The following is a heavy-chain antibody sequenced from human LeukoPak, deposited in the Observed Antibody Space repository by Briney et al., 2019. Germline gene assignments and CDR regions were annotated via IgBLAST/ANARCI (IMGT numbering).Heavy chain of an antibody. CDR2: ISGYNGNT. J-gene: IGHJ4*02. CDR1: GYTFSSYG. Sequence: ASAKVSCKASGYTFSSYGISWVRQAPGQGLEWMGRISGYNGNTNYAQKLQGRVTMTTDTSTSTAYMELRSLRSDDTAVYYCARDISLIAAAGSYWGQGTLVTVSS. D-gene: IGHD6-13*01. CDR3: ARDISLIAAAGSY. V-gene: IGHV1-18*01.